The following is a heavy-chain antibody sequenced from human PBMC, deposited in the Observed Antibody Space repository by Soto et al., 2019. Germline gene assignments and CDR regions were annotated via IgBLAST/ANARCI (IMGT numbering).Heavy chain of an antibody. CDR3: AKITAVPGSHVYDY. Sequence: EVQLLESGGGLVQPGGSLRLSCAASGFTFSNYAMSWVRQAPGKGLEWVSAISENGGSTYYADSVKGRSTISRANSKSPLLPQMTSLGAEDTAVYNCAKITAVPGSHVYDYWCHGTLVTVSS. CDR1: GFTFSNYA. D-gene: IGHD1-26*01. CDR2: ISENGGST. V-gene: IGHV3-23*01. J-gene: IGHJ4*01.